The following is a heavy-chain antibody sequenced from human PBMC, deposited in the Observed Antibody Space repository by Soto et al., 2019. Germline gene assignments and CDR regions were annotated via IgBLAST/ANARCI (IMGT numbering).Heavy chain of an antibody. Sequence: PGGSLRLSCAASGFTFSNAWMSWVRQAPGKGLEWVGRIKSKTDGGTTDYAAPVKGRFTISRDDSKNTLYLQMNSLKTEDTAVYYCTTELLETRPTDYYVLRFLEWFHATYFDYWGQGTLVTVSS. CDR3: TTELLETRPTDYYVLRFLEWFHATYFDY. CDR2: IKSKTDGGTT. J-gene: IGHJ4*02. D-gene: IGHD3-3*01. CDR1: GFTFSNAW. V-gene: IGHV3-15*01.